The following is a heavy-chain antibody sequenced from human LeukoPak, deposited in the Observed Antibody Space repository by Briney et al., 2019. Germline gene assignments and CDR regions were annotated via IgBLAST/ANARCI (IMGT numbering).Heavy chain of an antibody. CDR1: GFSLSSAW. D-gene: IGHD3-22*01. CDR3: TADVSDSSGYCHDY. Sequence: GGSLRLSCVASGFSLSSAWMSWVRQAPGQGLERVGRIKREVDGGTENYAPHVKGRFTISRDDSKNTLYLQMNSLQTEDTGVYYCTADVSDSSGYCHDYWGQGTQVTVSS. J-gene: IGHJ4*02. V-gene: IGHV3-15*01. CDR2: IKREVDGGTE.